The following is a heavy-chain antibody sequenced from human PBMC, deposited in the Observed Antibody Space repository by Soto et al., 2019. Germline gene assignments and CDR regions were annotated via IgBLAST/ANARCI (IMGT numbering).Heavy chain of an antibody. V-gene: IGHV1-18*01. J-gene: IGHJ3*02. CDR1: GYTFTKYG. D-gene: IGHD2-2*01. CDR3: ARDLKPLAYCISTSCYDVFDI. CDR2: ISTYNGNT. Sequence: ASVKVSCKASGYTFTKYGISWVRQAPGQGLEWMGWISTYNGNTNYAQKLQGRVTMTTDTSTSTAYMELRSLRSDDTAVYYCARDLKPLAYCISTSCYDVFDIWGRGTSVTVSS.